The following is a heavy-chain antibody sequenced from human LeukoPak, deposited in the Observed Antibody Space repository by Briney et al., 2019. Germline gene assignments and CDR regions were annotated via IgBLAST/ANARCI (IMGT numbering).Heavy chain of an antibody. D-gene: IGHD3-10*01. CDR3: ARMWFGDGGDY. V-gene: IGHV3-21*04. J-gene: IGHJ4*02. CDR1: GFTFSSYS. Sequence: GGSLRLSCAASGFTFSSYSMNWVRQAPGKGLEWVSSISSSSSYIYYADSVKGRFTISRDNAKNSLYLQMNSLRSEDTAVYYCARMWFGDGGDYWGQGTLVTVSS. CDR2: ISSSSSYI.